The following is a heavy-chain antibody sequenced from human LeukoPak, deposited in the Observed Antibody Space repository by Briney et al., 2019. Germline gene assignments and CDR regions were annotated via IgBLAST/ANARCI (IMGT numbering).Heavy chain of an antibody. V-gene: IGHV4-30-4*01. CDR2: IYYSGST. CDR1: GGSICSGDYY. Sequence: ASETLSLTCTVSGGSICSGDYYWSWIRQPPGKGLEWIGYIYYSGSTYYNPSLKSRVTISVDTSKNQFSLKLSSVTAADTAVYYCASTGKAKTYYGMDVWGQGTTVTVSS. CDR3: ASTGKAKTYYGMDV. J-gene: IGHJ6*02.